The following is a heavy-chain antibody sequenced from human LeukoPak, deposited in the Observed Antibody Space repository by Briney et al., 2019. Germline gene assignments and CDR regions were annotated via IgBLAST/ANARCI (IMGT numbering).Heavy chain of an antibody. CDR3: ARRGYCSSTSCYEYWFDP. CDR1: GGSISSSSYY. D-gene: IGHD2-2*01. Sequence: TLSLTCTVSGGSISSSSYYWGWIRQPPGKGLEWIGIIYYSGSTYYNPSLKSRLTISLDTSKNQFSLKLSSVTATDTAVYYCARRGYCSSTSCYEYWFDPWGQGTLVPVSS. CDR2: IYYSGST. J-gene: IGHJ5*02. V-gene: IGHV4-39*01.